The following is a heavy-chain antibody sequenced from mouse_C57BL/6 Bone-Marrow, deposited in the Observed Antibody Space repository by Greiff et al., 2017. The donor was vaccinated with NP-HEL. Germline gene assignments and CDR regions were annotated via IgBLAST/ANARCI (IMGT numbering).Heavy chain of an antibody. CDR1: GYTFTSYG. CDR2: IYIGNGYT. CDR3: ARDPYYYGNSYYAMGY. J-gene: IGHJ4*01. D-gene: IGHD1-1*01. V-gene: IGHV1-58*01. Sequence: EVKLQESGAELVRPGSSVKMSCKTSGYTFTSYGINWVKQRPGQGLEWIGYIYIGNGYTEYNEKFKGKATLTLDTSSSTAYMQLSSLTSEDSAIYFCARDPYYYGNSYYAMGYWGQGTSVTVSS.